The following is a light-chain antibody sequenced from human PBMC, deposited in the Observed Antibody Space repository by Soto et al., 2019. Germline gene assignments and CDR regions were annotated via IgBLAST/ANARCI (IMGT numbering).Light chain of an antibody. V-gene: IGKV3-15*01. CDR2: CAS. CDR1: QSVSSN. CDR3: QQYNAWPKT. Sequence: EIVMTQSPGTLSMSPGERATLSCRASQSVSSNLAWYQLKPGQAPRLLIYCASTRPTGIPARFSGSGSGTEFTLPITRLQSKDFAFYYCQQYNAWPKTFGQGTK. J-gene: IGKJ1*01.